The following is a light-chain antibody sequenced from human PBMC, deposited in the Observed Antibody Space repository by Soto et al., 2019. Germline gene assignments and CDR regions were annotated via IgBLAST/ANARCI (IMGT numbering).Light chain of an antibody. CDR1: QSDLYSSNNKNY. V-gene: IGKV4-1*01. J-gene: IGKJ2*01. Sequence: DIVMTQSPDSLAVSLGERATINCKSSQSDLYSSNNKNYLAWYQQNPGQPPKLLISWASTRESGVPDRFSGSGSGTDFTLTISSLQAEDVAVYYCQQYYSTPKTFGQGTKLEIK. CDR3: QQYYSTPKT. CDR2: WAS.